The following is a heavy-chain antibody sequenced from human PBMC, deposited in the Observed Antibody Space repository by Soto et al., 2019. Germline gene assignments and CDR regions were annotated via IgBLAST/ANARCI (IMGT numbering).Heavy chain of an antibody. CDR3: ARLTRGVYDLDRLWEKFDY. D-gene: IGHD5-12*01. V-gene: IGHV2-5*02. Sequence: QITVKESGLTLVKPTETLTLTCTFSGFSLSRIGMGVGWIRQPPGKALEWLALIYWDDDKRYSPSLSSRLTITKDPSKNQVDLTMTNMDPVDTATYYCARLTRGVYDLDRLWEKFDYWGQGTLVTVSS. J-gene: IGHJ4*02. CDR1: GFSLSRIGMG. CDR2: IYWDDDK.